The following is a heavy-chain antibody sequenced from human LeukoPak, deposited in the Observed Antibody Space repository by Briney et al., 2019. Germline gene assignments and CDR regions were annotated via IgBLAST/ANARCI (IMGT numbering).Heavy chain of an antibody. V-gene: IGHV3-53*04. Sequence: GGSLRLSCAASGFTVSSNFMSWVRQAPGKGLEWGSVIYSGGNTYYADSVKGRFTISRHNSENTLYLQMNSLRAEDTAVYYCARGGLEMATIYLDYWGQGTLVTVSS. CDR1: GFTVSSNF. CDR3: ARGGLEMATIYLDY. CDR2: IYSGGNT. D-gene: IGHD5-24*01. J-gene: IGHJ4*02.